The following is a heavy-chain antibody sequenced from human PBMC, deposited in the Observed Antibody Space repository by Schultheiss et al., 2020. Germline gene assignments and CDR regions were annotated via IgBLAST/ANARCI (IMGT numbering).Heavy chain of an antibody. CDR3: ARSKWNFWSGYPLDY. CDR1: GFTFSDYY. Sequence: LSLTCAASGFTFSDYYMSWIRQAPGKGLEWVSYISSSGSTIYYADSVKGRFTISRDNAKNSLYLQMNSLRAEDTAVYYCARSKWNFWSGYPLDYWGQGTLVTVSS. J-gene: IGHJ4*02. V-gene: IGHV3-11*01. CDR2: ISSSGSTI. D-gene: IGHD3-3*01.